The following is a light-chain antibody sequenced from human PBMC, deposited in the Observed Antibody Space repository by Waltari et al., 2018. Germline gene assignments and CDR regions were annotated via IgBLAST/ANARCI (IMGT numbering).Light chain of an antibody. Sequence: QSGLNQPASVSGSPGQSITISCTATRSYVGSYHVVSWYQQHPGKAPKLMIYEGSKRPSGVSNRFSGSKSGNTASLTISGLQAEDEADYYCCSYAGSRGWVFGGGTKLTVL. V-gene: IGLV2-23*01. CDR3: CSYAGSRGWV. J-gene: IGLJ3*02. CDR2: EGS. CDR1: RSYVGSYHV.